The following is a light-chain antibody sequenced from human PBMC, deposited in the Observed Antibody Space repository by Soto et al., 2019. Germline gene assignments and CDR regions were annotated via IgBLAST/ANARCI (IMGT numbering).Light chain of an antibody. V-gene: IGKV1-33*01. CDR3: QHYDHLPPLS. CDR1: QDIKNY. CDR2: DAS. Sequence: DIQMTQSPSSLSASVGDRVTITCQASQDIKNYLNWYQQIPGKAPILLIYDASNLKAGVPSRFSGSGSGTHFTFTISNLQPEDVATYYCQHYDHLPPLSFGGGTKVEIK. J-gene: IGKJ4*01.